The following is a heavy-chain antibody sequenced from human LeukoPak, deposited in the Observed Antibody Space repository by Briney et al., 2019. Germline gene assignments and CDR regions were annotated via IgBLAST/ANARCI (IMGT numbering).Heavy chain of an antibody. CDR2: IRSSSSNI. CDR1: GFTLSSHR. J-gene: IGHJ4*02. D-gene: IGHD5-12*01. CDR3: ARDYINSGYDLRLDY. Sequence: GGSLRLSCAASGFTLSSHRMIWVREPPGKGLEWVSSIRSSSSNIYYANSVKGRFTNHRDNAKNSLYLQMNSLRAEDTAVYYFARDYINSGYDLRLDYWGQGTLVTVSS. V-gene: IGHV3-21*01.